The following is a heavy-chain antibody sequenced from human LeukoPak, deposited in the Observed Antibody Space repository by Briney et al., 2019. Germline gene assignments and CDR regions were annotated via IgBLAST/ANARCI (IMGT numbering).Heavy chain of an antibody. CDR3: ARAGGDRTFLSVYYYYYTDV. Sequence: SETLSLTCTVSGGSISSGGYYWSWIRQHPGKGLEWIVYIYDSGSTYYNPSLKSRVTIAVDTSKNQFSLKLSSVTAADTAVYYCARAGGDRTFLSVYYYYYTDVWGKGTTVTVSS. CDR2: IYDSGST. J-gene: IGHJ6*03. CDR1: GGSISSGGYY. D-gene: IGHD3-9*01. V-gene: IGHV4-31*03.